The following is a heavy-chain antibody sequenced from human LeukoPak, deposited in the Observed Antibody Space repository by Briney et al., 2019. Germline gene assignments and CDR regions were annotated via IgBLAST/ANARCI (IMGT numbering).Heavy chain of an antibody. D-gene: IGHD4-23*01. CDR3: ARPIGGNSGG. J-gene: IGHJ4*02. Sequence: ASVKVSCKASGYTFTSYDINWVRQATGQGLEWMGWMNPNSGNTGYAQKFQGRVTITADESTSTAYMELSSLRSEDTAVYYCARPIGGNSGGWGQGTLVTVSS. CDR1: GYTFTSYD. CDR2: MNPNSGNT. V-gene: IGHV1-8*03.